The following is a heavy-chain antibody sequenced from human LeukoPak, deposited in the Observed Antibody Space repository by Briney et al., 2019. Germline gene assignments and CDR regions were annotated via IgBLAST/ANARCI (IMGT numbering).Heavy chain of an antibody. CDR3: ARTTLYDFWSGYYYYFDY. D-gene: IGHD3-3*01. Sequence: SETLSLTCTVSGGSISSYYWSWIRQPPGKGMGWVWYIYYSGSTNYNPSLKSRVTISVDTSKNQFSLKLSSVTAADTAVYYCARTTLYDFWSGYYYYFDYWGQGTLVTVSS. CDR1: GGSISSYY. J-gene: IGHJ4*02. CDR2: IYYSGST. V-gene: IGHV4-59*01.